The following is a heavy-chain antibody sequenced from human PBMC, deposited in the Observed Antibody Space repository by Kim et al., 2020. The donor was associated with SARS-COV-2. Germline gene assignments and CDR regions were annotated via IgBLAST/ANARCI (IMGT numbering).Heavy chain of an antibody. CDR3: ARDREATTGSHFDY. Sequence: KPSRKNRVTISVDKSKNQFSLKLRSVTAADTAVYYCARDREATTGSHFDYWGQGTLVIVSS. J-gene: IGHJ4*02. D-gene: IGHD1-1*01. V-gene: IGHV4-4*02.